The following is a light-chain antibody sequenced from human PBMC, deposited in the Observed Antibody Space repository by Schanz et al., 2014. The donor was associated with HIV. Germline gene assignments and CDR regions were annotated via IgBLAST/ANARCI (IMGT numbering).Light chain of an antibody. CDR3: QQYGSSPWT. CDR2: GAS. V-gene: IGKV3-20*01. J-gene: IGKJ1*01. Sequence: ETVLTQSPGTLSLSPGERATLSCRASQSVSNNYLAWYQQKAGQAPRLLIYGASSRATGIPDRFSGSGSGTDFTLTISRLEPEDFAVYYCQQYGSSPWTFGQGTKVEFK. CDR1: QSVSNNY.